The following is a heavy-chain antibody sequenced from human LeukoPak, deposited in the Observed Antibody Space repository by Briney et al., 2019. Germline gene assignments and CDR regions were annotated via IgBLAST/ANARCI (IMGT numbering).Heavy chain of an antibody. CDR1: GDSISSSTYY. CDR3: ARLITGNYGNYFDY. Sequence: SETLSLTCTVSGDSISSSTYYWAWVRQPPGKGLEWIGSVYHSGRTYYDPSLKSRVTVFVDTSRNQFSLRLSSVTAADTAVYYCARLITGNYGNYFDYWGQGTLVTVSP. CDR2: VYHSGRT. V-gene: IGHV4-39*01. D-gene: IGHD1-20*01. J-gene: IGHJ4*02.